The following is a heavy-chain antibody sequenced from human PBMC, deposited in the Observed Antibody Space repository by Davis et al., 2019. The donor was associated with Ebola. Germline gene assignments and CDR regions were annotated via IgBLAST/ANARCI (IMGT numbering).Heavy chain of an antibody. V-gene: IGHV4-39*07. CDR3: ARIPTPWGYDLDY. D-gene: IGHD5-12*01. CDR1: GGSISSSSYY. Sequence: SETLSLTCTVSGGSISSSSYYWGWIRQPPGKGLEWIGSIYYSGSTYYNPSLKSRVTISVDTSKNQFSLKVNSVTTADTAFYYCARIPTPWGYDLDYWGEGTLVTVSS. CDR2: IYYSGST. J-gene: IGHJ4*02.